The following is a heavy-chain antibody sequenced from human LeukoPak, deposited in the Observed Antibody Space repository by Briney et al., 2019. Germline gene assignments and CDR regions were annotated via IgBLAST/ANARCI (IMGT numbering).Heavy chain of an antibody. CDR3: ASRQYDILTGYDGALDI. J-gene: IGHJ3*02. CDR1: GFTFSTFA. D-gene: IGHD3-9*01. Sequence: AGSLRLSCAASGFTFSTFAMSWVRQAPGKGLEWVSIISASGGSTYYADSVKGRFTISRDNSKNTLYLQMNSLRAEDTAVYYCASRQYDILTGYDGALDIWGQGTMVTVSS. V-gene: IGHV3-23*01. CDR2: ISASGGST.